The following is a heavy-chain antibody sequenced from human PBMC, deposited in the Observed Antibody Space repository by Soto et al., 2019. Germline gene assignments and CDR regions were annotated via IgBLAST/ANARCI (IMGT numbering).Heavy chain of an antibody. CDR2: INAGNGNT. V-gene: IGHV1-3*01. J-gene: IGHJ4*02. Sequence: QVQLVQSGAEVKKPGASVKVSCKASGYTFTSYAMHWVRQAPGQRLEWMGWINAGNGNTKYSQKFQGRVTITRDTSVSTAYVELGSLRSEDTAVYYCARALLRYFDSLSMFVYWGQGPLVTVSS. CDR1: GYTFTSYA. D-gene: IGHD3-9*01. CDR3: ARALLRYFDSLSMFVY.